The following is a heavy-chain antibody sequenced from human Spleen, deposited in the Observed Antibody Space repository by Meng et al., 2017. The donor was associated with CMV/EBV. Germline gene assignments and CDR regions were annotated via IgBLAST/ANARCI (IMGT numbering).Heavy chain of an antibody. CDR3: ARGGGYYYYGMDV. D-gene: IGHD4-23*01. J-gene: IGHJ6*02. CDR2: IYYSGST. V-gene: IGHV4-59*01. Sequence: SETLCLTCTVSGGSISSYYWSWIRQPPGKGLEWIGYIYYSGSTNYNPSLKSRVTISVDTSKNQFSLKLSSVTAADTAVYYCARGGGYYYYGMDVWGQGTTVPVSS. CDR1: GGSISSYY.